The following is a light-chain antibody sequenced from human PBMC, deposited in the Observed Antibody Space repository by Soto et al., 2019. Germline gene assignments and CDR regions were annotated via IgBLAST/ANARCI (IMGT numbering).Light chain of an antibody. J-gene: IGKJ2*01. CDR3: QQYNNYPYT. CDR2: KAS. CDR1: LSIRSW. V-gene: IGKV1-5*03. Sequence: DIQVTQSPSTLSASVGDRVTITCRASLSIRSWLAWYQHKPGKAPKLLIYKASSLESGVPLRFSGSGSGTEFTLTISSLQPDDFATYYCQQYNNYPYTFGHGTKLEIK.